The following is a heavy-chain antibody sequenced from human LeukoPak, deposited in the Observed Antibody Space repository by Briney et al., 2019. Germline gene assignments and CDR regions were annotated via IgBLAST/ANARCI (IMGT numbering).Heavy chain of an antibody. CDR3: ARGARYDRSSYYFPDWFDP. Sequence: ASVKVSCKASGYTFTGYYMHWVRQAPGQGLEWMGWINPNSGGTNYAQKFQGRVTMTRDTSISTAYMELSRLRSDDTAVYYCARGARYDRSSYYFPDWFDPWGQGTVVTVSS. J-gene: IGHJ5*02. D-gene: IGHD3-22*01. V-gene: IGHV1-2*02. CDR1: GYTFTGYY. CDR2: INPNSGGT.